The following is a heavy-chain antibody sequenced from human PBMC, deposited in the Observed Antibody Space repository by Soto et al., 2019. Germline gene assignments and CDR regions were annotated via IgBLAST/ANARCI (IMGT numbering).Heavy chain of an antibody. J-gene: IGHJ4*02. CDR1: GGTFSSYA. Sequence: SVKVSCKASGGTFSSYAISWARQAPGQGLEWMGGIIPIFGTANYAQKFQGRVTITADESTSTAYMELSSLRSEDTAVYYCARGRLYGSKDYFDYWGQGNLVTVSS. CDR3: ARGRLYGSKDYFDY. V-gene: IGHV1-69*13. D-gene: IGHD3-10*01. CDR2: IIPIFGTA.